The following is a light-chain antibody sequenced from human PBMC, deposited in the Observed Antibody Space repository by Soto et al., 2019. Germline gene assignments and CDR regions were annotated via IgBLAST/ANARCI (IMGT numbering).Light chain of an antibody. CDR3: QSYDSSLSGVI. V-gene: IGLV1-40*01. J-gene: IGLJ2*01. CDR1: SSNIGAGYD. Sequence: QSVLTQPPSVSGAPGQRVTISCTGSSSNIGAGYDVHWYQQLPGTAPKLPIFGNNNRPSGVPDRFSGSKAATSASLAITGLQAEDEADYYCQSYDSSLSGVIFGGGTQLTVL. CDR2: GNN.